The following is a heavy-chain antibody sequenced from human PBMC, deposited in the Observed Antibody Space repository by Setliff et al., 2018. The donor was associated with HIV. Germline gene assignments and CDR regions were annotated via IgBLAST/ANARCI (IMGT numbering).Heavy chain of an antibody. V-gene: IGHV3-74*01. CDR1: GFTFNNNG. J-gene: IGHJ3*02. D-gene: IGHD1-1*01. CDR2: VNSDGRST. Sequence: PGGSLRLSCAASGFTFNNNGMSWVRQAPGKGLEWVSRVNSDGRSTNYADSVKGRFTISRDYASNSLYLEMNSLRVEDTAIYYCARSRSTRDAFDIWGQGTMVTVSS. CDR3: ARSRSTRDAFDI.